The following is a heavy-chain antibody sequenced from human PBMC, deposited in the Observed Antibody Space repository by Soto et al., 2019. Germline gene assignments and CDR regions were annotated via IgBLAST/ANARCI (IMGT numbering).Heavy chain of an antibody. Sequence: SETMSLTCTVSGGSISGYYWSWVRQPPGKGLEWIGYMYNTGSTVYNPSFKSRVTISVDTSKNQFSLKLNSVTAADTAVYYCARDLWGYCGTNCYPLDVWGQGTTVTVSS. CDR2: MYNTGST. D-gene: IGHD2-21*02. J-gene: IGHJ6*02. CDR3: ARDLWGYCGTNCYPLDV. V-gene: IGHV4-59*01. CDR1: GGSISGYY.